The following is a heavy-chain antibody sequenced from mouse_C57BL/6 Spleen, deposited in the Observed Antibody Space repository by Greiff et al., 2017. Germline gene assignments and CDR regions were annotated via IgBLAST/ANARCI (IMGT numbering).Heavy chain of an antibody. J-gene: IGHJ3*01. V-gene: IGHV5-6*01. Sequence: EVRGVESGGDLVKPGGSLKLSCAASGFTFSSYGMSWVRQTPDKRLEWVATISSGGSYPYYPDSVKGRFTISRDNAKKTLYLQMSSLKSEDTSMYYCASLYDGYPAWFAYWGQGTLVTVSA. CDR1: GFTFSSYG. D-gene: IGHD2-3*01. CDR3: ASLYDGYPAWFAY. CDR2: ISSGGSYP.